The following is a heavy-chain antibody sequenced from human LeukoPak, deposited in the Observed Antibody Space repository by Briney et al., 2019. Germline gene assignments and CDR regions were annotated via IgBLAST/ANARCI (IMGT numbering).Heavy chain of an antibody. J-gene: IGHJ4*02. CDR2: IIPIFGTA. D-gene: IGHD5-18*01. CDR3: ARGGYSYGSGYFDY. V-gene: IGHV1-69*05. CDR1: GYTFTSYG. Sequence: SVKVSCKASGYTFTSYGISWERQAPGQGLEWMGGIIPIFGTANYAQKFQGRVTITTDESTSTAYMELSSLRSEDTAVYYCARGGYSYGSGYFDYWGQGTLVTVSS.